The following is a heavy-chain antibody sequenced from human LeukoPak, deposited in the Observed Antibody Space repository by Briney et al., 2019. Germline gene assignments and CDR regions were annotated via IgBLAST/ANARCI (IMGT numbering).Heavy chain of an antibody. CDR3: AREYCSGGSCYSSGGPGFDY. CDR2: ISYDGNYK. D-gene: IGHD2-15*01. CDR1: GFTFSSYG. V-gene: IGHV3-30*03. J-gene: IGHJ4*02. Sequence: GGSLRHSCAASGFTFSSYGMHWVRQAPGKGLEWVTSISYDGNYKYYADSVKGRFTISRDFSKNTLYLQMNSLRAEDTAVYYCAREYCSGGSCYSSGGPGFDYWGQGTLVTVSS.